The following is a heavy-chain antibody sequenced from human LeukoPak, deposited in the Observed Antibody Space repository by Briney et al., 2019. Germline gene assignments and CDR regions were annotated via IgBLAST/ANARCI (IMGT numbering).Heavy chain of an antibody. CDR1: GFTFSSYS. CDR2: ISSSSSYI. V-gene: IGHV3-21*01. Sequence: GGSLRLSCAASGFTFSSYSMNWVRQAPGKGLEWVSSISSSSSYIYYADSVKGRFTISRDNAKNSLYLQMNSLRAEDTAVYYCARDGGRYSSESGYWGQGTLVTVSS. CDR3: ARDGGRYSSESGY. J-gene: IGHJ4*02. D-gene: IGHD6-19*01.